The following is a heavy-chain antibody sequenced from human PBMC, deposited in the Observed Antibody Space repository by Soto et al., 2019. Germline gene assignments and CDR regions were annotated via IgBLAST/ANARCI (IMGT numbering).Heavy chain of an antibody. CDR3: VRDSRTGCSSINCYMH. D-gene: IGHD2-15*01. V-gene: IGHV4-4*02. CDR2: IWHTGRP. J-gene: IGHJ4*02. Sequence: QLQLRESGPGLVQPSGTLSLTCDVSGASLTNNHWWSWVRQAPGKGLEWIGEIWHTGRPNYNPSLKSRVAISIDKSKNHFSLKLSSVTAADTAVYYCVRDSRTGCSSINCYMHWGQGTLVTVSS. CDR1: GASLTNNHW.